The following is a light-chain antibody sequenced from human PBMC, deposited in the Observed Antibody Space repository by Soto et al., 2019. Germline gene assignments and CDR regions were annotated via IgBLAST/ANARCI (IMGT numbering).Light chain of an antibody. Sequence: DIVMTQSPLSLPVTPGEPASISCRSSQSLLHSNGYNYMLWYLPKPGQSPQLLIYLGSNRASGVPDRFSGSGSGTDFTLTISRVQAEDVGIYYCVQALQTPRTFGQGTKLEIK. CDR3: VQALQTPRT. CDR1: QSLLHSNGYNY. J-gene: IGKJ2*01. V-gene: IGKV2-28*01. CDR2: LGS.